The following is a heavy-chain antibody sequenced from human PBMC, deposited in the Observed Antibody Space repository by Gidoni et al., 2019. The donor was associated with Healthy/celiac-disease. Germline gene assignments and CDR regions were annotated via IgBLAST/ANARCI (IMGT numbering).Heavy chain of an antibody. V-gene: IGHV3-30*18. Sequence: QVQLVESGGGVVQPGRSLRLSCAASGFTFSSYGMHWVRQAPGKGLEWVAVISYDGSNKYYADSVKGRFTISRDNSKNTLYLQMNSLRAEDTAVYYCAKDVFWSGLPGGVSSYMDVWGKGTTVTVSS. CDR1: GFTFSSYG. J-gene: IGHJ6*03. CDR2: ISYDGSNK. D-gene: IGHD3-3*01. CDR3: AKDVFWSGLPGGVSSYMDV.